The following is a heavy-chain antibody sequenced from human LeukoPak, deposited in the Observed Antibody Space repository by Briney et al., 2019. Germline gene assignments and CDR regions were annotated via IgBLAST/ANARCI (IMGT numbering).Heavy chain of an antibody. CDR1: GFTVRSNY. J-gene: IGHJ3*02. CDR3: AKSVLGIVVVPAAIEGDAFDI. CDR2: IYSGGST. Sequence: GGSLRLSCAASGFTVRSNYMSWVRQAPGKGLEWVSVIYSGGSTYYADSVKGRFTISRDNSKNTLYLQMNSLRAEDTAVYYCAKSVLGIVVVPAAIEGDAFDIWGQGTMVTVSS. D-gene: IGHD2-2*02. V-gene: IGHV3-53*01.